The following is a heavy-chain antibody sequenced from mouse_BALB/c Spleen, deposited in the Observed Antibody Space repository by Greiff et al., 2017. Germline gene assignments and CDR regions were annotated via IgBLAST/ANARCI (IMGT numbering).Heavy chain of an antibody. Sequence: VQLQQSGAELVKPGASVKLSCTASGFNIKDTYMHWVKQRPEQGLEWIGRIDPANGNTKYDPKFQGKATITADTSSNTAYLQLSSLTSEDTAVYYGADYNSDRFAYWGQGTLVTVSA. D-gene: IGHD2-12*01. J-gene: IGHJ3*01. V-gene: IGHV14-3*02. CDR2: IDPANGNT. CDR3: ADYNSDRFAY. CDR1: GFNIKDTY.